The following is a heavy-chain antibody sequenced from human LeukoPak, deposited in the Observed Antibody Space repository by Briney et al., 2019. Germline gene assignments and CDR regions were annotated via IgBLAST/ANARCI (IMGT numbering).Heavy chain of an antibody. CDR1: GFTFSNAW. CDR3: TTVGLTGYSEYYFDY. J-gene: IGHJ4*02. D-gene: IGHD3-9*01. CDR2: IKSKTDGGTT. V-gene: IGHV3-15*01. Sequence: GGSLRLSCAGSGFTFSNAWMSWVRQAPGKGLEWVGRIKSKTDGGTTDYAAPVKGRFTISRDDSKNTLYLQMNSLKTEDTAVYYCTTVGLTGYSEYYFDYWGQGTLVTVSS.